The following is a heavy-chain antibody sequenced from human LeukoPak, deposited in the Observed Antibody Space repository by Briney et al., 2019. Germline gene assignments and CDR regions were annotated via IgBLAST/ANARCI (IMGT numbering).Heavy chain of an antibody. D-gene: IGHD4-23*01. CDR3: ARVGSGNSYYYYYMDV. CDR2: IKPDGSEK. V-gene: IGHV3-7*01. Sequence: PGGSLRLSCAASGFTHSNYWMTWVRQAPGKGLEWVANIKPDGSEKYYVDSVKGRFTISRDNAKNSLYLQMNSLRAEDTAVYFCARVGSGNSYYYYYMDVWGKGTTVTVSS. CDR1: GFTHSNYW. J-gene: IGHJ6*03.